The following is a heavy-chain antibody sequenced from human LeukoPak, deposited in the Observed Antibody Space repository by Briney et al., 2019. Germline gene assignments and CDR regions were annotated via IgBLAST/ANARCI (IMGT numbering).Heavy chain of an antibody. V-gene: IGHV4-59*12. CDR2: IYYSGST. CDR1: GGSISSYY. Sequence: PSETLSLTCTVSGGSISSYYWSWIRQPPGKGLEWIGYIYYSGSTNYNPSLKSRVTISVDTSKNQFSLKLSSVTAADTAVYYCARDHFPYEDDYYYYYGMDVWGQGTTVTVSS. J-gene: IGHJ6*02. CDR3: ARDHFPYEDDYYYYYGMDV. D-gene: IGHD5-12*01.